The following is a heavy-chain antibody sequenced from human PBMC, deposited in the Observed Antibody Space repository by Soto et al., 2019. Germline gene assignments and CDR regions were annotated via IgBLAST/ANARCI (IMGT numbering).Heavy chain of an antibody. CDR1: GGSISRSNW. CDR2: IYHSGST. Sequence: PSETLSLTCAVSGGSISRSNWWSWVRQPPGKGLEWIGEIYHSGSTNYNPSLKSRVTISVDKSKNQFSLKLSSVTAADTAVYYCARVAYSSGWDLDYWGQGTLVTVSS. J-gene: IGHJ4*02. CDR3: ARVAYSSGWDLDY. D-gene: IGHD6-19*01. V-gene: IGHV4-4*02.